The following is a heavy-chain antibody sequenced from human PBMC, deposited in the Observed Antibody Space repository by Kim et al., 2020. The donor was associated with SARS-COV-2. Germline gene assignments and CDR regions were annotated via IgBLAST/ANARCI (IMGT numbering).Heavy chain of an antibody. CDR3: ARAMGSSSSFLSFDY. CDR2: INPNSGGT. D-gene: IGHD6-6*01. Sequence: ASVKVSCKASGYTFTGYYMHWVRQAPGQGLEWMGRINPNSGGTNYAQKFQGRVTMTRDTSISTAYMELSRLRSDDTAVYYCARAMGSSSSFLSFDYWGQGTLVTVSS. CDR1: GYTFTGYY. V-gene: IGHV1-2*06. J-gene: IGHJ4*02.